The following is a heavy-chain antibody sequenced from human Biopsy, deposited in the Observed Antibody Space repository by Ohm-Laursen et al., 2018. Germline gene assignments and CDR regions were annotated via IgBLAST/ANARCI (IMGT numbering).Heavy chain of an antibody. CDR3: AADINVWNVNY. CDR1: GYTLTELS. CDR2: FAPENGKT. D-gene: IGHD1-1*01. J-gene: IGHJ4*02. Sequence: SVKVSCNVSGYTLTELSMHWVRQAPGKGLEWMGGFAPENGKTVYAQNFQARVSMTEDASTDTAYMELRSLRSEDTAVYYCAADINVWNVNYWGQGTQVTVSS. V-gene: IGHV1-24*01.